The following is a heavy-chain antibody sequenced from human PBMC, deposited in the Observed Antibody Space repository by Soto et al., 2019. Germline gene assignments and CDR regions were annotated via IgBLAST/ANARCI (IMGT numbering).Heavy chain of an antibody. CDR3: ARDTTPGV. D-gene: IGHD7-27*01. J-gene: IGHJ4*02. CDR2: ISYDGSNK. V-gene: IGHV3-30-3*01. CDR1: GFTFSSYA. Sequence: QVQLVESGGGVVQPGRSLRLSCAASGFTFSSYAMHWVRRAPGKGLEWVAVISYDGSNKYYADSVKGRFTISRDNSKNTLYLQMNSLRAEDTAVYYCARDTTPGVWGQGTLVTVSS.